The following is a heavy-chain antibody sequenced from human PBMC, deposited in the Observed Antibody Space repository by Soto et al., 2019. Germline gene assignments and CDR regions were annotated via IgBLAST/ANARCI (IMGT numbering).Heavy chain of an antibody. Sequence: QVQLQQWGAGLLKPSETLSLTCAVYGGSFSGYYWSWIRQPPGKGLEWIGEINHSGSTNYNPSLKSRVTISVDASKNQFTLKRSSVSATDTVVYYCARVGYCSCCSCLRAFAIWCQGTMVTVSS. CDR1: GGSFSGYY. CDR3: ARVGYCSCCSCLRAFAI. D-gene: IGHD2-15*01. V-gene: IGHV4-34*01. CDR2: INHSGST. J-gene: IGHJ3*02.